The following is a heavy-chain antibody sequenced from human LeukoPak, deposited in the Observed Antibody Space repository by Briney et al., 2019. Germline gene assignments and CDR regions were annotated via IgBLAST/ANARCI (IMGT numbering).Heavy chain of an antibody. D-gene: IGHD3-22*01. V-gene: IGHV3-23*01. J-gene: IGHJ5*02. CDR2: ISGSGSIT. CDR3: AKYLTYFYDSSGYWKT. CDR1: GFTFSSYA. Sequence: GGSLRLSCAASGFTFSSYAMSWVRQAPGKGLEWVSAISGSGSITYYADSVKGRFTISRDNSKNTLYLQMNSLRAEDTAVYYCAKYLTYFYDSSGYWKTWGQGTLVTVSS.